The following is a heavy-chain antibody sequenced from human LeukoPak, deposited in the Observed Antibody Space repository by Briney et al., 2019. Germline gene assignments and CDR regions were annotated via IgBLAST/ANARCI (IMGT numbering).Heavy chain of an antibody. CDR2: TFWDDNK. Sequence: SGPTLVKPTQTLTLTCTFSGFSLRTTGVGVGWIRQPPGKALEWLAHTFWDDNKRHSPSLRSRLTITKDTSKNQVVLTSTYMDPVDTATYYCARLIEQYGDYRTLDYWGQGTLVTVSS. CDR3: ARLIEQYGDYRTLDY. D-gene: IGHD4-17*01. V-gene: IGHV2-5*02. J-gene: IGHJ4*02. CDR1: GFSLRTTGVG.